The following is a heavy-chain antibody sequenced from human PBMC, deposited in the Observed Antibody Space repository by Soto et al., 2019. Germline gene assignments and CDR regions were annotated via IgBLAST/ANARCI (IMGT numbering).Heavy chain of an antibody. CDR2: IYYRGST. J-gene: IGHJ5*02. D-gene: IGHD4-17*01. V-gene: IGHV4-59*06. Sequence: PSGTLSLTCTVPGGSISGYHWSWIRQPPGKGLEWIGYIYYRGSTYSTPSLKSRVTISVDTSKNQFCLKLSSVSAADTALYYCARALATVTLFAPGGKGTLVTVS. CDR3: ARALATVTLFAP. CDR1: GGSISGYH.